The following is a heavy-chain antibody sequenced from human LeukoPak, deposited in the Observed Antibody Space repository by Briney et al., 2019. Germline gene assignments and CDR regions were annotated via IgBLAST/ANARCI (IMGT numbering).Heavy chain of an antibody. D-gene: IGHD3-22*01. CDR1: GGSISSYY. CDR2: IYYSGST. Sequence: SETLSLTCTVSGGSISSYYWSWIRQPPGKGLEWIGYIYYSGSTNYNPSLKSRVTISVDTSKSQCSLKLSSVTAADTAVYYCAATYYYDSSGYVGDYWGQGTLVTVSS. CDR3: AATYYYDSSGYVGDY. V-gene: IGHV4-59*08. J-gene: IGHJ4*02.